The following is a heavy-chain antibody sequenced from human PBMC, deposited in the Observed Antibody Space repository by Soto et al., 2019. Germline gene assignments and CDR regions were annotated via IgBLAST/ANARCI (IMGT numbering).Heavy chain of an antibody. Sequence: QVQLVQSGAEVKKPGASVKVSCKASGYTFTSYGISWVRQAPGQGLEWMGWISAYNGNTNYAQKLQGRVTMTTETSTSTAYMELRSLRSDDTAVYYCARDVEDIVVVPAAMSYYYYGMDVWGQGTTVTVSS. CDR2: ISAYNGNT. J-gene: IGHJ6*02. CDR1: GYTFTSYG. V-gene: IGHV1-18*01. D-gene: IGHD2-2*01. CDR3: ARDVEDIVVVPAAMSYYYYGMDV.